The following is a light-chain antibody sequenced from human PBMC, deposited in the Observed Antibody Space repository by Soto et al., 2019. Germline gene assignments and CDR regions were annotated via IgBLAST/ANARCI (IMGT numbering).Light chain of an antibody. CDR3: HQYGSSPWT. V-gene: IGKV3-20*01. CDR1: QTVTSSH. J-gene: IGKJ1*01. Sequence: NVLTQSPGTLSLSAGERATLSCRARQTVTSSHLAWYQQRPGQAPRLLIYAASSRATGIPDRFGGSGYGTDFTLTISRLEPEDFVVYYCHQYGSSPWTFGQGTKVEIK. CDR2: AAS.